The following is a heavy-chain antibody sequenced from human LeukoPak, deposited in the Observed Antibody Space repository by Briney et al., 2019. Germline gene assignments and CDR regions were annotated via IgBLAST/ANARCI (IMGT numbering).Heavy chain of an antibody. CDR3: ARHAFAIGSYGDY. CDR2: IYYSGST. Sequence: PSETLSLTCTVSGGSISSSSYYWGWIRQPPGKGLEWIGSIYYSGSTYYNPSHKSRVTISVDTSKNQFSLKLSSVTAADTAVYYCARHAFAIGSYGDYWGQGTLVTVSS. CDR1: GGSISSSSYY. V-gene: IGHV4-39*01. D-gene: IGHD1-26*01. J-gene: IGHJ4*02.